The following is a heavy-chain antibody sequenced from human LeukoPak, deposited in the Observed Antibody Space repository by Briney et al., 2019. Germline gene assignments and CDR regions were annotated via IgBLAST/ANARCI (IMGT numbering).Heavy chain of an antibody. Sequence: ASVKVSCKASGYTFTSYGISWVRQAPGQGLEWMGWISAYNGNTNYAQKLQGRVTMPTDTSTSTAYMELRSLRSDDTAVYYCARDNIYDATPPLDYWGQGTLVTVSS. V-gene: IGHV1-18*04. CDR3: ARDNIYDATPPLDY. CDR2: ISAYNGNT. J-gene: IGHJ4*02. CDR1: GYTFTSYG. D-gene: IGHD3-22*01.